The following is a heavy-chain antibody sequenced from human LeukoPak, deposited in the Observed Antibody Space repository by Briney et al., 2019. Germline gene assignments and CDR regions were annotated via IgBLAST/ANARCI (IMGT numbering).Heavy chain of an antibody. J-gene: IGHJ2*01. Sequence: ASVKVSCKASGYTFTSYGFSWVRPAPGQGLEWMGWISDYNGNTNNAQTLQGRVTMTTDTSTSTAYMELRSLRSDDTAVYYCGRSSSWYGYFDIWGRGTLVTVSS. CDR2: ISDYNGNT. D-gene: IGHD6-13*01. CDR3: GRSSSWYGYFDI. CDR1: GYTFTSYG. V-gene: IGHV1-18*01.